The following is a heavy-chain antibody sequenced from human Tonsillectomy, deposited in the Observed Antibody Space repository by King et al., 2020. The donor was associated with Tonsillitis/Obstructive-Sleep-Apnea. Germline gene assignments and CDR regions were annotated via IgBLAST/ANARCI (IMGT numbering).Heavy chain of an antibody. V-gene: IGHV3-72*01. CDR3: ASALVAAPNYYYYYMDV. D-gene: IGHD2-2*01. CDR1: GFTFNDHY. J-gene: IGHJ6*03. Sequence: EVQLVESGGGLVQPGGSLRLSCAASGFTFNDHYMDWVRQAPGKGLEWVGRSTNKANSYTTEYAAHVKGRFTISRDDSKNSLYMQMNSLTTEDTAVYYCASALVAAPNYYYYYMDVWGKGTTVTVSS. CDR2: STNKANSYTT.